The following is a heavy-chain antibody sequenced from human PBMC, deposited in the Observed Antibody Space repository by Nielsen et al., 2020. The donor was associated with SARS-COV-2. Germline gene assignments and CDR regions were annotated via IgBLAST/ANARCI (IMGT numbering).Heavy chain of an antibody. CDR2: IYYSGST. D-gene: IGHD1-1*01. V-gene: IGHV4-59*13. CDR1: GGSISGYY. Sequence: SETLSLTCTVSGGSISGYYWSWIRQPPGKGLESIGYIYYSGSTNYNPSLKSRVTISVDTSKNQFSLKLSSVTAADTAVYYCARGTGWFDYWGQGTLVTVSS. CDR3: ARGTGWFDY. J-gene: IGHJ4*02.